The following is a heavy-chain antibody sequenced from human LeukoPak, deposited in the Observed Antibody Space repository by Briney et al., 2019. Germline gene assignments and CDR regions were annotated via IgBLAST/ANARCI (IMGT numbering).Heavy chain of an antibody. Sequence: SETLSLTCSVSGGSISSYYWSWIRQPTGKGLEWIGYIHYTGSTNYNPSLKSRVTMSLDTSKNQFSMELMSVTAADTAVYYCARWNYFDNSGSYSDWYFDLWGRGTLVTVSS. J-gene: IGHJ2*01. V-gene: IGHV4-59*08. D-gene: IGHD3-22*01. CDR2: IHYTGST. CDR3: ARWNYFDNSGSYSDWYFDL. CDR1: GGSISSYY.